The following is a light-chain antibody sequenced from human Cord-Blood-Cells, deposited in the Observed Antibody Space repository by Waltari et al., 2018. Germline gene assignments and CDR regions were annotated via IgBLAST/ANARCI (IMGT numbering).Light chain of an antibody. V-gene: IGKV2-29*02. Sequence: DIVMTHTPLSLSVTPGQPASISCKSSQSLVHSDGKTYLYWYLPKPGQSTQLLIYEVSRRFSGVPDRFSGSGSGTDFPLKISRVEAEDVGVYYCMQGIHLPYHFGQGTKLEIK. CDR1: QSLVHSDGKTY. CDR2: EVS. J-gene: IGKJ2*01. CDR3: MQGIHLPYH.